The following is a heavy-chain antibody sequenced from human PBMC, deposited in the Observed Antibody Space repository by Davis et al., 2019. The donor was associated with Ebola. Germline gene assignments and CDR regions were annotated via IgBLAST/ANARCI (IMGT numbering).Heavy chain of an antibody. J-gene: IGHJ4*02. D-gene: IGHD1-26*01. V-gene: IGHV3-21*01. CDR2: ISSSSSYI. Sequence: GESLKISCAASGFTFSSYSMNWVRQAPGKGLEWVSSISSSSSYIYYADSVKGRFTISRDNAKNSLYLQMNSLRDEDTAVYYCARVRGSYSNFDYWGQGTLVTVSS. CDR1: GFTFSSYS. CDR3: ARVRGSYSNFDY.